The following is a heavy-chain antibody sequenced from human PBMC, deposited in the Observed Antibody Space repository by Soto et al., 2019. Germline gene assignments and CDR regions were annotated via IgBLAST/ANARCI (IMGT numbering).Heavy chain of an antibody. CDR1: GFTFSSYA. Sequence: GGSLRLSCAASGFTFSSYAMSWVRQAPGKGLEWVSAISGSGGSTYYADSVKGRFAISRDNSKNTLYLEMDSLRADDTAVYYCARSSGVPTPDFDYWGQGTLVTVSS. D-gene: IGHD3-3*01. CDR3: ARSSGVPTPDFDY. V-gene: IGHV3-23*01. J-gene: IGHJ4*02. CDR2: ISGSGGST.